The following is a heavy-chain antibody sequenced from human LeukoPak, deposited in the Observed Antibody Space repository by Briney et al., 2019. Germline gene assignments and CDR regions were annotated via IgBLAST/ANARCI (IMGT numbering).Heavy chain of an antibody. CDR1: GGTFSSYA. CDR3: ARDEAGYDSSGYYFDY. Sequence: ASVKVPCKASGGTFSSYAISWVRQAPGQGLEWMGRIIPIFGTANYAQKFQGRVTITTDESTSTAYMELSSLRSEDTAVYYCARDEAGYDSSGYYFDYWGQGTLVTVSS. D-gene: IGHD3-22*01. J-gene: IGHJ4*02. CDR2: IIPIFGTA. V-gene: IGHV1-69*05.